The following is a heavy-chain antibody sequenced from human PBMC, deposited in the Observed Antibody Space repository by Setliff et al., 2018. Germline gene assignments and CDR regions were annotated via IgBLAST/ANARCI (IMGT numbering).Heavy chain of an antibody. CDR1: GYTFTTYG. CDR2: ISA. V-gene: IGHV1-18*01. CDR3: AREFGITASVENYYYYMDV. J-gene: IGHJ6*03. D-gene: IGHD1-20*01. Sequence: ASVKVSCKASGYTFTTYGISWLRQAPGQGLEWMGWISAYAQKFQGRVTITTDKSTSTAYMEMSSLRSEDTAVYYCAREFGITASVENYYYYMDVWGKGTTVTVSS.